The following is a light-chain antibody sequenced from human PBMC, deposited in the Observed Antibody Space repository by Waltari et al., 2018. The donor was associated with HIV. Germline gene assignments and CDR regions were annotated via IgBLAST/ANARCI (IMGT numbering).Light chain of an antibody. CDR3: SSYAGITTLV. V-gene: IGLV2-8*01. J-gene: IGLJ2*01. Sequence: QSALTQPPSASGSPGQSVTISCTGTSSDVGGFNYASWYQQHPCKAPTLMIYEVSKRPSGVPDRFSGPKSGNTASLTVSGLQTEDEADYYCSSYAGITTLVFGGGTKLTVL. CDR2: EVS. CDR1: SSDVGGFNY.